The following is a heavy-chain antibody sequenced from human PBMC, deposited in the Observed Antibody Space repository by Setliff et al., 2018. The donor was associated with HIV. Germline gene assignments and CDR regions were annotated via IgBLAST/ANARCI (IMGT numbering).Heavy chain of an antibody. Sequence: SETLSLTCAVSGASDISYIWWSWVRQPPGKGLQWIGRIHTSGNTYYNPSLKSRVTISVDTSKNQFSLKLNSLIAADTAVYFCARGGPDYYDYPYFDSWGQGTLVTVSS. V-gene: IGHV4-4*02. D-gene: IGHD3-22*01. CDR1: GASDISYIW. CDR2: IHTSGNT. J-gene: IGHJ4*02. CDR3: ARGGPDYYDYPYFDS.